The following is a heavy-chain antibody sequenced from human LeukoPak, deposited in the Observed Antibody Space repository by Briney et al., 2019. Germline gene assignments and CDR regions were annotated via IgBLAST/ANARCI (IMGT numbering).Heavy chain of an antibody. V-gene: IGHV3-53*04. CDR2: LYSGGGT. D-gene: IGHD3-10*01. Sequence: GGSLTLSCAASGFTVSSYYMTWVRHAPGKGLEWVSLLYSGGGTYYAGSVMGRFTISRHNSKNTLYLQMNSLRTEDTAVYYCARGRDYFGSGSTPYHFDYWGQGTLVTVSS. J-gene: IGHJ4*02. CDR3: ARGRDYFGSGSTPYHFDY. CDR1: GFTVSSYY.